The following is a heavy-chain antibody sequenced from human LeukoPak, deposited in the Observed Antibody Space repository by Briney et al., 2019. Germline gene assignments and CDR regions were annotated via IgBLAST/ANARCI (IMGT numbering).Heavy chain of an antibody. D-gene: IGHD1-26*01. V-gene: IGHV4-39*07. Sequence: SETLSLTCTVSAGSISSSNYYWGWIRQPPGKGLEWIGEINHSGSTNYNPSLKSRVTISVDTSKNQFSLKLSSVTAADTAVYYCARGRRLLSGSYGVDYWGQGTLVTVSS. J-gene: IGHJ4*02. CDR1: AGSISSSNYY. CDR2: INHSGST. CDR3: ARGRRLLSGSYGVDY.